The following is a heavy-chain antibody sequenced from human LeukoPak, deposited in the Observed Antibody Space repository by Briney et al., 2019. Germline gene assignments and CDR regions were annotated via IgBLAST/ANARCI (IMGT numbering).Heavy chain of an antibody. CDR2: ISRGGSPI. V-gene: IGHV3-48*03. Sequence: GGSLRLSCAASGFTFSSYEMNWVRQAPGKGLEWVSSISRGGSPIFYADSVRGRFTTSRDNAKKSLFLQMNSLRAEDTALYYCARGFGVAYYFYSMDVWGKGTTVTISS. CDR3: ARGFGVAYYFYSMDV. J-gene: IGHJ6*03. CDR1: GFTFSSYE. D-gene: IGHD3-3*01.